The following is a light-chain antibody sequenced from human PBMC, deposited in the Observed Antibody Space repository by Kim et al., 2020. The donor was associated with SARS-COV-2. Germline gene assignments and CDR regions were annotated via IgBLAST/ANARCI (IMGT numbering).Light chain of an antibody. J-gene: IGKJ4*01. Sequence: DIQMTQSPSSLSASVGDRVTITCQASQDISNYLNWYQQKPGKAPKLLIYDASNLETGVPSRFSGSGSGTDFTFTISSLQPEDIATYYCQQYDNLLLTFGGGIKVDIK. CDR2: DAS. V-gene: IGKV1-33*01. CDR1: QDISNY. CDR3: QQYDNLLLT.